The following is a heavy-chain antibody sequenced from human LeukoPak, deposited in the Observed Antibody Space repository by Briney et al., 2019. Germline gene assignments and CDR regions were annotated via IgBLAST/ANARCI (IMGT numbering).Heavy chain of an antibody. CDR2: ITGSSTYI. CDR1: GFNFSNYS. D-gene: IGHD1-26*01. V-gene: IGHV3-21*01. J-gene: IGHJ4*02. Sequence: PGGSLRLSCAASGFNFSNYSMSWVRQAPGKGLDWVANITGSSTYIYYSESVKGRFTISRDNAKNSLYLQMNSLRAEDTRVYYCFPSATDYWGQGTLVTVSS. CDR3: FPSATDY.